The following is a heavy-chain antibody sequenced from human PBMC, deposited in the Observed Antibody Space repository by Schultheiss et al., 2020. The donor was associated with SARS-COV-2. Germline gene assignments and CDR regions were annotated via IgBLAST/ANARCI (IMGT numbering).Heavy chain of an antibody. V-gene: IGHV4-61*05. D-gene: IGHD4-17*01. CDR1: GGSISSTTYY. CDR2: IYYSGST. Sequence: SETLSLTCTVSGGSISSTTYYWGWIRQPPGKGLEWIGYIYYSGSTNYNPSLKSRVTISVDTSKNQFSLKLSSVTAADTAVYYCARVPYGDPYWYFDLWGRGTLVTVSS. CDR3: ARVPYGDPYWYFDL. J-gene: IGHJ2*01.